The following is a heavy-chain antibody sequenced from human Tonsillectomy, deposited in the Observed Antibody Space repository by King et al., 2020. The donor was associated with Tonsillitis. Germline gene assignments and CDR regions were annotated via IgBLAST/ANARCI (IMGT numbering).Heavy chain of an antibody. V-gene: IGHV3-23*04. J-gene: IGHJ3*02. CDR1: GFALRSYA. CDR2: MSGSGGST. CDR3: ARDKYGGDHNDAFDI. D-gene: IGHD2-21*02. Sequence: VQLVESGGGLVQPGGSLRLSCAASGFALRSYAMSWVRQAPGKGLEWVSAMSGSGGSTYYADSVKGRFTISRDNSKNTLYLQMNSLRAEDTAIYYCARDKYGGDHNDAFDIWGKGTMVTVSS.